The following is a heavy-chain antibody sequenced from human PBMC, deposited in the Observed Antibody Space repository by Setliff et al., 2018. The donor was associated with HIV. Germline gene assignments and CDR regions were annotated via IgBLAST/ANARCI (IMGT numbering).Heavy chain of an antibody. CDR1: GFSLATRGVG. J-gene: IGHJ5*02. CDR3: AHRPYNSPNWFDP. V-gene: IGHV2-5*02. Sequence: SGPTLVNPTQTLTLTCTFSGFSLATRGVGVGWIRQPPGKALEWLTLIYWGDDKYYSPSLKSRLAVTKDTSKNQVVLTMANIDPADTGTYYCAHRPYNSPNWFDPWGQGTLVTVSS. D-gene: IGHD1-20*01. CDR2: IYWGDDK.